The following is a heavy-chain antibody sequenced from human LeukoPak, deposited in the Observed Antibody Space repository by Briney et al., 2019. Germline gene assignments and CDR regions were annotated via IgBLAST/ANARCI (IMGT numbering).Heavy chain of an antibody. J-gene: IGHJ4*02. CDR2: ISWDGGST. D-gene: IGHD1-1*01. CDR1: GFTFDDYT. V-gene: IGHV3-43*01. CDR3: AKEATDSATIDY. Sequence: GGSLRLSCAASGFTFDDYTMHWVRQAPGKGLEWVPLISWDGGSTYYADSVKGRFTISRDDSRNSLYLQMNSLRAEDTALYYCAKEATDSATIDYWGQGTLVTVSS.